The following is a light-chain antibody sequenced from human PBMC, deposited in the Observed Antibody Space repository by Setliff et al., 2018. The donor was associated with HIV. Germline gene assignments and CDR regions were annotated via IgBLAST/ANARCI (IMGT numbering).Light chain of an antibody. CDR1: SSNVGTYNF. J-gene: IGLJ1*01. CDR3: SSYTPTSLWV. CDR2: DVS. V-gene: IGLV2-14*03. Sequence: QSALTQPASVSGSPGQSITISCTGTSSNVGTYNFVSWYQQHPGRAPKLMIYDVSNRPSGVSIRFSGSKSGNTASLTISGLQTEDEADYYCSSYTPTSLWVFGTGTKVTVL.